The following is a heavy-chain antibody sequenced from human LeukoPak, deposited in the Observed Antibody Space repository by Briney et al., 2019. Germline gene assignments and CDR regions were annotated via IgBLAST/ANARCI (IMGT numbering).Heavy chain of an antibody. V-gene: IGHV4-59*01. CDR1: GGSISSYY. J-gene: IGHJ4*02. Sequence: PSETLSLTCTVSGGSISSYYWSWIRQPPGKGLEWIGYIYYSGSTNYNPSLKSRVTISVDTSKNRFSLKLSSVTAADTAVYYCARTKGYYGSGSYYGYYFDYWGQGTLVTVSS. CDR2: IYYSGST. D-gene: IGHD3-10*01. CDR3: ARTKGYYGSGSYYGYYFDY.